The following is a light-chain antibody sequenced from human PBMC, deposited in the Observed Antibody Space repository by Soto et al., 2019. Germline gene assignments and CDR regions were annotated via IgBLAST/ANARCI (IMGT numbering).Light chain of an antibody. V-gene: IGKV2-28*01. CDR2: LGS. Sequence: DIVMTQSPLSLPVTPGEPASISCRSSQSLLHNNGYNSLDWYLQKPGQSPQLLIYLGSNRASGVPDRFSGSGSGTDFTLKISRVEAEDVGVYYCMQALKTQFTFGPGTKVEIK. J-gene: IGKJ3*01. CDR3: MQALKTQFT. CDR1: QSLLHNNGYNS.